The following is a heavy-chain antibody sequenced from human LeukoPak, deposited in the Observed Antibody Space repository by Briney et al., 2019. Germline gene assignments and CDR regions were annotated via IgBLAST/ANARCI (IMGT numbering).Heavy chain of an antibody. CDR1: GFTVSSNY. D-gene: IGHD3-3*01. Sequence: GGSLRLSCAASGFTVSSNYMSWVRQAPGKGLEWVSVIYSGGSTYYADSVKGRFTISRDNSKNTLYLQMNSLRAEDTAVYHCAKDLQSTIFGVDIRYFQHWGQGTLVTVSS. CDR3: AKDLQSTIFGVDIRYFQH. CDR2: IYSGGST. V-gene: IGHV3-53*01. J-gene: IGHJ1*01.